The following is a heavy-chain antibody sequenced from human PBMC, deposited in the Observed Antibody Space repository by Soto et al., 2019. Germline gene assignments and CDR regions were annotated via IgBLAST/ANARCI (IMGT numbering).Heavy chain of an antibody. CDR1: GGSISSGGYY. V-gene: IGHV4-31*03. CDR3: ARERSGGHQDFDY. J-gene: IGHJ4*02. Sequence: SETLSLTCTVSGGSISSGGYYWGWIRQHPGKGLEWIGYIYYSGSTYYNSSIKSRVTISVDTSKNQSSLKLSSVTAADTAVYYCARERSGGHQDFDYWGQGTLVTVSS. CDR2: IYYSGST. D-gene: IGHD1-26*01.